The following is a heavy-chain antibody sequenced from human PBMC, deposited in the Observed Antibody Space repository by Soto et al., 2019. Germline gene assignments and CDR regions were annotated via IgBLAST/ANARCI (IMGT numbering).Heavy chain of an antibody. CDR1: GFTFSTYA. D-gene: IGHD3-22*01. V-gene: IGHV3-30*18. CDR3: AKDRGSSRYLGGSFDD. Sequence: ESGGGVVQPGRSLRLSCAASGFTFSTYAMHWVRQAPGKGLEWVAVISNDGNKQYSADSVKGRFTISRDNSKNTLYLQMDSLRAEDTAVYYCAKDRGSSRYLGGSFDDWGQGTLVTVSS. CDR2: ISNDGNKQ. J-gene: IGHJ4*02.